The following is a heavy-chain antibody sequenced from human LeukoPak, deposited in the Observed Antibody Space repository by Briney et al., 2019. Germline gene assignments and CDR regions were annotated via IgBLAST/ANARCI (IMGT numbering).Heavy chain of an antibody. CDR2: ISAYNGNT. J-gene: IGHJ6*04. D-gene: IGHD6-13*01. CDR3: ATGQGVYGMDV. CDR1: GYTFTSYR. V-gene: IGHV1-18*01. Sequence: ASVKVSCKASGYTFTSYRISWVRQAPGQGLEWMGWISAYNGNTNYAQNLQGRVTMTEDTSTDTAYMELSSLRSEDTAVYYCATGQGVYGMDVWGKGTTVTVSS.